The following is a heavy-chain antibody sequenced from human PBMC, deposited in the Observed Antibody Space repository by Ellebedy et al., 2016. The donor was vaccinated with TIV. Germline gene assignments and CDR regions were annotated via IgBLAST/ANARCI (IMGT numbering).Heavy chain of an antibody. V-gene: IGHV3-74*01. J-gene: IGHJ5*02. CDR1: GFSFSSHW. CDR2: IDNDGGNT. CDR3: VRDRPHNWFDP. Sequence: PGGSLRLSCAGSGFSFSSHWMHWVRQAPGKGLVWVSGIDNDGGNTLYADSVKGRFTVSRDNAKNMLYLPMNSLRVEETEVYYCVRDRPHNWFDPWGHGTLVTVPP.